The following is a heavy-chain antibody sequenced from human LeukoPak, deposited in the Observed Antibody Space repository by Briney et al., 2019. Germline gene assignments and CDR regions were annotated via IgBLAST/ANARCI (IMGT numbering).Heavy chain of an antibody. V-gene: IGHV1-2*02. CDR2: INPNSGGT. Sequence: ASVKVSCKASGYTFTGYYMHWVRQAPGQGLEWMGWINPNSGGTNYAQKFQGRVTMTRDTSISTAYMELSRLRSDDTAVYYCARQPYYGSGSYYTLPYYYGMDVWGQGTTVTVSS. CDR3: ARQPYYGSGSYYTLPYYYGMDV. D-gene: IGHD3-10*01. CDR1: GYTFTGYY. J-gene: IGHJ6*02.